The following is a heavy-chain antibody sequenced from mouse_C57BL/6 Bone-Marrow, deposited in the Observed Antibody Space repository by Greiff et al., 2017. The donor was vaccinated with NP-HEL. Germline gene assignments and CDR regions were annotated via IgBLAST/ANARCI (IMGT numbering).Heavy chain of an antibody. J-gene: IGHJ3*01. CDR2: INPSTGGT. V-gene: IGHV1-42*01. D-gene: IGHD2-14*01. Sequence: EVQLQQSGPELVKPGASVKISCKASGYSFTGYYMNWVKQSPEKSLEWIGEINPSTGGTTYNQKFKAKDTLTVDKSSSTAYMQLKSLTSEESAVDYCARGVRRGAYWGQGTLVTVSA. CDR1: GYSFTGYY. CDR3: ARGVRRGAY.